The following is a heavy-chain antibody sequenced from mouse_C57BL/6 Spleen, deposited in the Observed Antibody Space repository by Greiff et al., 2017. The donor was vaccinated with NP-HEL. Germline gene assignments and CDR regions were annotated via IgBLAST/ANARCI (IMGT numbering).Heavy chain of an antibody. CDR1: GYAFSSSW. CDR2: IYPGDGDT. J-gene: IGHJ3*01. D-gene: IGHD2-5*01. Sequence: VQLQQSGPELVKPGASVKISCKASGYAFSSSWMNWVKQRPGKGLEWIGRIYPGDGDTNYNGKFKGKATLTADKSSSTAYMQLSSLTSEDSAVYFCARGPAYYSNYSSFAYWGQGTLVTVSA. CDR3: ARGPAYYSNYSSFAY. V-gene: IGHV1-82*01.